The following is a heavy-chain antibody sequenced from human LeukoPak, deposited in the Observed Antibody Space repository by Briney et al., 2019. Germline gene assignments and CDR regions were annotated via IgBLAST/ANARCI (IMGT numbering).Heavy chain of an antibody. CDR2: ISSSSSTI. CDR3: ARLGRSSSGYAYYYYYYMDV. D-gene: IGHD3-22*01. CDR1: GLELAFFNYA. J-gene: IGHJ6*03. Sequence: PGGSLRLSCSASGLELAFFNYAMNWVRQAPGKGLEWVSYISSSSSTIYYADSVKGRFTISRDNAKNSLYLQMNSLRDEDTAVYYCARLGRSSSGYAYYYYYYMDVWGKGTTVTVSS. V-gene: IGHV3-48*02.